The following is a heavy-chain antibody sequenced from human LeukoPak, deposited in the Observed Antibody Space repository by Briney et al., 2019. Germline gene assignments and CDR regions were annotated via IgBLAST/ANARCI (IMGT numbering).Heavy chain of an antibody. J-gene: IGHJ4*02. CDR2: IYHSGST. D-gene: IGHD3-22*01. Sequence: PSETLSLTCAVSDYSISSSYYWGWVRQPPGKGLEWIGCIYHSGSTYYNPSLKTRVPIPVDTSKNQFSLKLSSVTATDTAVYYCAVNYYDSSGYYFDYWGQGTLVTVSS. V-gene: IGHV4-38-2*01. CDR1: DYSISSSYY. CDR3: AVNYYDSSGYYFDY.